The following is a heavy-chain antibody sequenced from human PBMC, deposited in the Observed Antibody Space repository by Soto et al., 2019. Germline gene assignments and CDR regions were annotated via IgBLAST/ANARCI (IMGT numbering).Heavy chain of an antibody. CDR2: IIPIFGTA. CDR1: GGTFSSYA. J-gene: IGHJ4*02. D-gene: IGHD1-26*01. V-gene: IGHV1-69*01. CDR3: ANRIVGATSRWDFDY. Sequence: QVQLVQSGAEVKKPGSSVKVSCKASGGTFSSYAISWVRQAPGQGLEWMGGIIPIFGTAHYAQKFQGRVTITAAESTSTAYMEMSSLRSEDTAVYYCANRIVGATSRWDFDYWGQGTLVTVSS.